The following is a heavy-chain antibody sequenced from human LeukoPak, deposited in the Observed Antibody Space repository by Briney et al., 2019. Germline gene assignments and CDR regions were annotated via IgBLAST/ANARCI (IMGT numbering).Heavy chain of an antibody. J-gene: IGHJ6*04. Sequence: ASVKVSCKASGGTFSSYAISWVRQAPGQGLEWMGGIIPIFGTANYAQKFQGRVTITADKSTSTAYMELSSLRSEDTAVYYCARERRYCSSTSCFYYYYGMDVWAKGPRSPSPQ. CDR1: GGTFSSYA. V-gene: IGHV1-69*06. CDR3: ARERRYCSSTSCFYYYYGMDV. CDR2: IIPIFGTA. D-gene: IGHD2-2*01.